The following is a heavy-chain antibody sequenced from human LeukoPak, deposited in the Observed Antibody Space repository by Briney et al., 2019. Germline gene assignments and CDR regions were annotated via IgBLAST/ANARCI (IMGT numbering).Heavy chain of an antibody. CDR3: AGGSWYYFDY. J-gene: IGHJ4*02. Sequence: SWIRQPPGKGLEWIGYIYYSGSTNYNPSLKSRVTISVDTSKNQFSLKLSSVTAADTAVYYCAGGSWYYFDYWGQGTLVTVSS. D-gene: IGHD6-13*01. CDR2: IYYSGST. V-gene: IGHV4-59*01.